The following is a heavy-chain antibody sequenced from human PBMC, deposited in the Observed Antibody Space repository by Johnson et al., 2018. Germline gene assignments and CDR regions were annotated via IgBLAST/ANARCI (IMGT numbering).Heavy chain of an antibody. V-gene: IGHV3-21*04. CDR3: AKGNYYYDSSGYYPDWYFDL. CDR1: GFSFGSYT. CDR2: LSGSRNYI. D-gene: IGHD3-22*01. J-gene: IGHJ2*01. Sequence: VQLVESGGGLVKPGGSLRLACAASGFSFGSYTMAWVRQAPGKGLEWVSSLSGSRNYIYYTGSVKGRFSLSRATAWNSLSLQMNSPGAEDTAVYYCAKGNYYYDSSGYYPDWYFDLWGRGTLVTVSS.